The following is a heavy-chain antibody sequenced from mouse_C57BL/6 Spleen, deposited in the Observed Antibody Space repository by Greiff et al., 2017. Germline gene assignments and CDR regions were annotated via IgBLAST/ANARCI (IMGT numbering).Heavy chain of an antibody. J-gene: IGHJ4*01. CDR3: ARKRDYYDYVRGYYYAMDY. D-gene: IGHD2-4*01. Sequence: QVQLQQPGAELVMPGASVKLSCKASGYTFTSYWMHWVKQRPGQGLEWIGEIDTSDSYTNYNQKFKGKSTFTVDKSSSTAYMQLSSLTSEDSAVYYCARKRDYYDYVRGYYYAMDYWGQGTSVTVSS. V-gene: IGHV1-69*01. CDR2: IDTSDSYT. CDR1: GYTFTSYW.